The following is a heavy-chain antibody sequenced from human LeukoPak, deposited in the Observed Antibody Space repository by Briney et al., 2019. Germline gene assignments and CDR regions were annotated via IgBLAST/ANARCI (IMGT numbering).Heavy chain of an antibody. V-gene: IGHV3-23*01. Sequence: GGSLRLSCAASGFTFSSYAMSWVRQAPGTGLEWVSGISASGGVTYYADSVKGRFTISRDSSKNTLYLQMNSLRAEDTAVYYCAKPVTMPRGLRSGYEYWGQGTLVTVSS. CDR3: AKPVTMPRGLRSGYEY. D-gene: IGHD3-10*01. J-gene: IGHJ4*02. CDR1: GFTFSSYA. CDR2: ISASGGVT.